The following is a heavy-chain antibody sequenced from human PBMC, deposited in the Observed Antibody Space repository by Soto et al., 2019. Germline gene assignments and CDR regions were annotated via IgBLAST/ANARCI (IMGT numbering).Heavy chain of an antibody. J-gene: IGHJ5*02. CDR1: GFTVDSHY. CDR2: MYSGGTT. CDR3: AREGRGNWFDP. V-gene: IGHV3-66*01. Sequence: EVQVVESGGGLVQPGGSLRLSCVATGFTVDSHYISWVRQAPGKGLEWVAVMYSGGTTHYADSVKDRFTVSRDTSRNTLYLQMNSLRLEDTAVYYCAREGRGNWFDPWGQGTLVTVSS. D-gene: IGHD3-16*01.